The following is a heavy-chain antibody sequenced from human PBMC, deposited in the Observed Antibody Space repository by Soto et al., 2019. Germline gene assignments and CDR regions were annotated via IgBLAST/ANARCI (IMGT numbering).Heavy chain of an antibody. Sequence: VQLLESGGGLIQPGGSLRLSCAASGCTFSSYAMSWVRQAPGKGLEWVSGISASGGTANLADSVEGRCTISRDNSKSTLYLQMNSLRAEDTAVYYCAKLTYPSDSTGYYYERVSGWIDSWGQGTLVTVSS. CDR1: GCTFSSYA. V-gene: IGHV3-23*01. CDR2: ISASGGTA. J-gene: IGHJ5*01. D-gene: IGHD3-22*01. CDR3: AKLTYPSDSTGYYYERVSGWIDS.